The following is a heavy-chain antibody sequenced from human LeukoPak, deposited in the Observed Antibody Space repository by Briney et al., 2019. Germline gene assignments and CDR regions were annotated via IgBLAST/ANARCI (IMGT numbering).Heavy chain of an antibody. D-gene: IGHD6-19*01. J-gene: IGHJ4*02. CDR3: ARIASSGWYLTDY. Sequence: ASVTVSFTASGYTFTIYGISWVRQAPGQGLEWMGWISAYNGNTNYAQKLQGRVTMTTDTSTSTAYMELRSLRSDDTAVYYCARIASSGWYLTDYWGQGTLVTVSS. CDR2: ISAYNGNT. CDR1: GYTFTIYG. V-gene: IGHV1-18*01.